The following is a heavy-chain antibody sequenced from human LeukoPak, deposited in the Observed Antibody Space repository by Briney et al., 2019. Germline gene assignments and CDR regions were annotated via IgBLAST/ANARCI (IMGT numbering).Heavy chain of an antibody. CDR3: AREPSTGDSSEFDY. Sequence: GGSLRLSCAASGFTFSTYAMHWVRQAPGKGLEWVAVISYDGSNKYYADSVKGRFTISRDNSKNTLYLQMNSLRAEDTAVYYCAREPSTGDSSEFDYWGQGTLVTVSS. CDR1: GFTFSTYA. D-gene: IGHD3-22*01. CDR2: ISYDGSNK. J-gene: IGHJ4*02. V-gene: IGHV3-30-3*01.